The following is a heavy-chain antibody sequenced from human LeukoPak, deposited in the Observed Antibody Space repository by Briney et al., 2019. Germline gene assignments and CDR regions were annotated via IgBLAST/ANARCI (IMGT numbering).Heavy chain of an antibody. V-gene: IGHV3-64*01. CDR3: ARMDDYTNYYFDY. CDR2: INSNGDRT. D-gene: IGHD4-11*01. J-gene: IGHJ4*02. CDR1: GFTFTRFA. Sequence: GGSLRLSCAASGFTFTRFAMYWVRQAPGKGLEFVSAINSNGDRTYYARSVKGRFTISRDNAKNTVDLQMGSLRPEDMGVYFCARMDDYTNYYFDYWGQGTMVTVSS.